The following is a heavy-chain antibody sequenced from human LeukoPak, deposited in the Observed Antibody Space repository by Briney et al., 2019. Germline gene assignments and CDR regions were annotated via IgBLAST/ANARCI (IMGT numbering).Heavy chain of an antibody. D-gene: IGHD1-26*01. CDR1: GRSISIRSHY. CDR2: IHYSGNT. Sequence: SETLSLTCTVSGRSISIRSHYCGWIRQPPGKGLELIGSIHYSGNTYYNPSLKSRVTISVDTSKNQSSLKLSSVTAADTAVYYCARHSGGTYYVSLDPWGQGTLVTVSS. CDR3: ARHSGGTYYVSLDP. J-gene: IGHJ5*02. V-gene: IGHV4-39*01.